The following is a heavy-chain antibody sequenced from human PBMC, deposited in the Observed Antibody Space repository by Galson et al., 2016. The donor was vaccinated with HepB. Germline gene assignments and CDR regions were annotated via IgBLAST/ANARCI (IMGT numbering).Heavy chain of an antibody. CDR2: TNADGSRT. J-gene: IGHJ4*02. V-gene: IGHV3-74*01. D-gene: IGHD2-15*01. Sequence: SLRLSCAASGFAFSSFWMHWVRQVPGKGLVWLSRTNADGSRTSYADSVKGRFTISSDNAKNTLYLQVSSLRAEETAVYYCATGSGGSDSFLYWGQGTLVTVSS. CDR3: ATGSGGSDSFLY. CDR1: GFAFSSFW.